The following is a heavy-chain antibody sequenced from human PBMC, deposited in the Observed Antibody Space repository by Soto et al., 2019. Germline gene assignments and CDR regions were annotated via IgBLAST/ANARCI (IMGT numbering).Heavy chain of an antibody. V-gene: IGHV2-70*04. CDR2: IDWDDDK. J-gene: IGHJ4*02. Sequence: SGPTLVNPTQTLTLTCTFSGFSLSTSGMRVSWIRQPPGKALEWLARIDWDDDKFYSTSLKTRLSISKDTSKNQVVLTMTNMDPVDTATYYCARMAPRLVFDYWGQRTLVPVSS. CDR1: GFSLSTSGMR. CDR3: ARMAPRLVFDY. D-gene: IGHD2-2*01.